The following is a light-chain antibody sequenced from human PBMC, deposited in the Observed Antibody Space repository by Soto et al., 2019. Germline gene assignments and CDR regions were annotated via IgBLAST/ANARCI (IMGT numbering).Light chain of an antibody. CDR2: GSS. CDR1: QSVSSSY. J-gene: IGKJ5*01. V-gene: IGKV3-20*01. CDR3: QHADSFPLIT. Sequence: EIVLTQSPGTLSLSPGERATLSCRAIQSVSSSYLAWYQQKPGQAPRLLMYGSSIRATGIPARFSGSGSGTEFTLTISSLQPEDFATYYCQHADSFPLITFGQGTRLEIK.